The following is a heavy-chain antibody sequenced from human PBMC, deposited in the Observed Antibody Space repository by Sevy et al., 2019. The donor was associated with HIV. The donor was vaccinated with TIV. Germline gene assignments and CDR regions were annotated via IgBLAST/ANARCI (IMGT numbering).Heavy chain of an antibody. J-gene: IGHJ4*02. Sequence: GGSLRLSCAASGLTFSNYAMSWVRQAPGKGLEWISAISGGGGNIYNAASVQGRFTISRDNSKNTLYLQMNSLTDGDTAVYYCAIHLGDYVWGCYGFDYWGQGTLVTVSS. V-gene: IGHV3-23*01. CDR2: ISGGGGNI. CDR1: GLTFSNYA. CDR3: AIHLGDYVWGCYGFDY. D-gene: IGHD3-16*01.